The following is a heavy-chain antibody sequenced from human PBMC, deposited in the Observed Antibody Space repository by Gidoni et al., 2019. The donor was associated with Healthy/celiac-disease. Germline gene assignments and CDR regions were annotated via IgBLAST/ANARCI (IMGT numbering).Heavy chain of an antibody. V-gene: IGHV2-70*15. CDR1: GFSLSTCGMC. Sequence: QVTLRESGPALVKPTQTLTLTCTFSGFSLSTCGMCVSWIRQPPGKALEWLARIDWDDDKYYSTSLKTRLTISKDTPKNQVVLTMTNMDPVDTATYYCARITVGQPGHSSFDYWGQGTLVTVSS. D-gene: IGHD6-6*01. CDR2: IDWDDDK. CDR3: ARITVGQPGHSSFDY. J-gene: IGHJ4*02.